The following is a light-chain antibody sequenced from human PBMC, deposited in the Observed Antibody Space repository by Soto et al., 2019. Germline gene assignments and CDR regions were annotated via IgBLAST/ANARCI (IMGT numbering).Light chain of an antibody. J-gene: IGKJ5*01. Sequence: EILRTNFPDTLSVSPGEIATPSCRASHRVSSNLAWYQQRPGQAPRLLIYGASTRATGVPARFSGRGSGTEFTLTISSLQSEDFAVYYCQQYTNWPPNTFGQGTRLEMK. CDR1: HRVSSN. CDR3: QQYTNWPPNT. V-gene: IGKV3-15*01. CDR2: GAS.